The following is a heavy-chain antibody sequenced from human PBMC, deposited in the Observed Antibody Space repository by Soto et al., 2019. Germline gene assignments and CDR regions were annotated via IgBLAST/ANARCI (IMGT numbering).Heavy chain of an antibody. CDR2: IYPGDSDT. D-gene: IGHD3-22*01. J-gene: IGHJ4*02. CDR3: ARLPSSGYPGRY. Sequence: DSLTISCKGSGYSFTSYWIGLVRQMPGKGLEWMGIIYPGDSDTRYSPSFQGQVTISADKSISTAYLQWSSLKASDTAMYYCARLPSSGYPGRYWGQGTLVTVSS. V-gene: IGHV5-51*01. CDR1: GYSFTSYW.